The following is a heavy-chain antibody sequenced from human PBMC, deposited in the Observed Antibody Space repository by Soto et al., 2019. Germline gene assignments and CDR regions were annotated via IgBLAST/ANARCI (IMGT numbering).Heavy chain of an antibody. CDR1: GYSFTGYY. J-gene: IGHJ2*01. V-gene: IGHV1-2*04. CDR3: KRAGRPLFPYWYSDL. CDR2: IDPNTYGT. D-gene: IGHD2-15*01. Sequence: ASVKVSLKASGYSFTGYYMHWVRQAPGQVLEWLGWIDPNTYGTKYAPNCQDWVTLSMDASISKAYMELKRLRSDDTAVYDCKRAGRPLFPYWYSDLWGGGTLVNVS.